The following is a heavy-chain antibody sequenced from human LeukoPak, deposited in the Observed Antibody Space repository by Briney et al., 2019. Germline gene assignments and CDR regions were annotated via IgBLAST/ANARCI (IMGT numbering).Heavy chain of an antibody. CDR3: ARDRAPIGSGTYYNDPFDY. CDR2: IYGGGST. J-gene: IGHJ4*02. V-gene: IGHV3-53*05. D-gene: IGHD3-10*01. Sequence: GGSLRLSCAASGFTVSSNYMSWVRQAPGKGLEWVSIIYGGGSTYHADSVKGRFTISRDNSKNALYLQMNSLRSEDTAVYYCARDRAPIGSGTYYNDPFDYWGQGTLVTVSS. CDR1: GFTVSSNY.